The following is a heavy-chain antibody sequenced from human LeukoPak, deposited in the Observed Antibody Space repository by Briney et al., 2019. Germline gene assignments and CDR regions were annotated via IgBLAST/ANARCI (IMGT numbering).Heavy chain of an antibody. D-gene: IGHD2-15*01. CDR3: ASGGYCSGGSCYSYYYYYMDV. Sequence: ASVKVSCKASGYTFTGYYMHWVRQAPGQGLEWMGWISAYNGNTNYAQKFQGRVTITADESTSTAYMELSSLRSEDTAVYYCASGGYCSGGSCYSYYYYYMDVWGKGTTVTVSS. CDR1: GYTFTGYY. V-gene: IGHV1-18*04. J-gene: IGHJ6*03. CDR2: ISAYNGNT.